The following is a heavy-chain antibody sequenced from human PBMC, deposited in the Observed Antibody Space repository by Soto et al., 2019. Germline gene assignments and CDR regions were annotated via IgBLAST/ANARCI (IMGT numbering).Heavy chain of an antibody. Sequence: GGSLRLSCAASGFTFSSYAMSWVRQAPGKGLEWVSAISGSGGSTYYADSVKGRFTISRDNSKNTLYLQMNSLRAEDTAVYYCAKFSHHHGDYTYYFDYWGQGTLVTVSS. CDR1: GFTFSSYA. V-gene: IGHV3-23*01. J-gene: IGHJ4*02. CDR2: ISGSGGST. D-gene: IGHD4-17*01. CDR3: AKFSHHHGDYTYYFDY.